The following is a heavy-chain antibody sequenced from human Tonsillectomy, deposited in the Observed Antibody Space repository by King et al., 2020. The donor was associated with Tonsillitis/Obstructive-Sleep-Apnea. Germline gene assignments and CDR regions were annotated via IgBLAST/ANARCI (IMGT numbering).Heavy chain of an antibody. V-gene: IGHV3-66*01. J-gene: IGHJ4*02. CDR2: IYSGGLT. D-gene: IGHD3-3*01. CDR1: GFTVSSNY. Sequence: VHLVESGGGLVQPGGSLRLSCAASGFTVSSNYLSWVRQAPGKGLEWVSIIYSGGLTYYADSVKGRFTISRDNSKNTLFLQMDSLRADDTAVYFCARGAVSDFWSGYLGYWGQGTLVTVSS. CDR3: ARGAVSDFWSGYLGY.